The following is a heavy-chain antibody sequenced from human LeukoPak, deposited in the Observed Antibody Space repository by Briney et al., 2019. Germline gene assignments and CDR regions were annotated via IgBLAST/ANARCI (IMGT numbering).Heavy chain of an antibody. Sequence: SETLSLICTVSGGSISSYYWSWIRQPPGKGLEWIGEIYHSGSTNYNPSLKSRVTISVDKSKNQFSLKLSSVTAADTAVYYCASLKTDYGDYNEVGRYYYYYYGMDVWGQGTTVTVSS. CDR3: ASLKTDYGDYNEVGRYYYYYYGMDV. V-gene: IGHV4-59*12. CDR1: GGSISSYY. D-gene: IGHD4-17*01. CDR2: IYHSGST. J-gene: IGHJ6*02.